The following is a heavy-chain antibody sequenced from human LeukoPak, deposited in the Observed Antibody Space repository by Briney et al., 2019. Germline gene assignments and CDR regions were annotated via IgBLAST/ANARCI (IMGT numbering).Heavy chain of an antibody. CDR3: VKQETGSGHIFDY. Sequence: QPGRSLRLSCSASGFTFSSYAMHWVRQAPGKGLEYVSAISSNGGSTYYADSVKGRFTISRDNSKNTLYLQMSSLRAEDTAVYYCVKQETGSGHIFDYWGQGTLVTVSS. D-gene: IGHD3-3*01. J-gene: IGHJ4*02. V-gene: IGHV3-64D*09. CDR1: GFTFSSYA. CDR2: ISSNGGST.